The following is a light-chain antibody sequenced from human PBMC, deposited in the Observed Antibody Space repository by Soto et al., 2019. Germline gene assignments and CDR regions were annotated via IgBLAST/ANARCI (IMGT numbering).Light chain of an antibody. J-gene: IGKJ5*01. CDR3: QQRHSYPIT. CDR1: QGISSY. Sequence: IRITQSPSSLSASKGDGVTMTCRASQGISSYLAWYQQKPGKAPNLLIHTASSLQTGVPSRFSGSGSGTEFTLTISSLQPEDFATYYCQQRHSYPITFGQGTRLEIK. CDR2: TAS. V-gene: IGKV1-8*01.